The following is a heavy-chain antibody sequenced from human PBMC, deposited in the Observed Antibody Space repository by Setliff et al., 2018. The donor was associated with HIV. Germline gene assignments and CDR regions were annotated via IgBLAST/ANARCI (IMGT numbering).Heavy chain of an antibody. CDR3: ASRVYYYDSSGYLREEGFDP. V-gene: IGHV4-39*01. CDR2: IYYSGST. CDR1: GGSISDNKYY. J-gene: IGHJ5*02. Sequence: SETLSLTCSVSGGSISDNKYYWSWIRQPPGKGLEWTGSIYYSGSTYYNPSLKSRVTISVDTSKNQFSLKLSSVTAADAAVYYCASRVYYYDSSGYLREEGFDPWGQGTLVTVSS. D-gene: IGHD3-22*01.